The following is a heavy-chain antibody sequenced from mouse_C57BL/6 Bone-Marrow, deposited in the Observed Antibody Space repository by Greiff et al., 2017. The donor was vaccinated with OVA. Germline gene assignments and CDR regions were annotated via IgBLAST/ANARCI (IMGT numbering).Heavy chain of an antibody. CDR1: GYSITSCYY. CDR2: ISYDGSN. D-gene: IGHD3-2*02. V-gene: IGHV3-6*01. Sequence: EVKLMESGPGLVKPSQSLSLTCSVTGYSITSCYYWNWIRQFPGNKLEWMGYISYDGSNNYNPSLKNRISITRDTSKNQFFLKLNSVTTEDTATYYCARRWKLRHFDYWGQGTTLTVSS. J-gene: IGHJ2*01. CDR3: ARRWKLRHFDY.